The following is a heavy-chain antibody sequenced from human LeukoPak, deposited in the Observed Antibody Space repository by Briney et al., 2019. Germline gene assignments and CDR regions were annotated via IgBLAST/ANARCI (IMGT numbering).Heavy chain of an antibody. CDR3: ARDVQLERPSYNWFDP. CDR2: ISSSSSYI. V-gene: IGHV3-21*01. D-gene: IGHD1-1*01. CDR1: GFTFSSYS. Sequence: GVSLRLSCAASGFTFSSYSMNWVRQAPGKGLEWVSSISSSSSYIYYADSVKGRFTISRDNAKNSLYLQMNSLRAEDTAVYYCARDVQLERPSYNWFDPWGQGTLVTVSS. J-gene: IGHJ5*02.